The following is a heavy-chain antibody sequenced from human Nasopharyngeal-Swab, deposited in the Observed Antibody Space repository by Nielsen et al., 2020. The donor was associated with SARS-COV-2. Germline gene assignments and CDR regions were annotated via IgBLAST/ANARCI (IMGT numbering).Heavy chain of an antibody. Sequence: GGSLRLSCEASGFTFSSYPMQWVRRAPGKGLEWVSVISYGGGDEHYADSVKGRFTISRDNSKNTLCLQMNSLRAEDTAVYYCAKEYSGYDGVLYDWGQGTLVTVSS. V-gene: IGHV3-30*04. CDR2: ISYGGGDE. CDR1: GFTFSSYP. CDR3: AKEYSGYDGVLYD. J-gene: IGHJ4*02. D-gene: IGHD5-12*01.